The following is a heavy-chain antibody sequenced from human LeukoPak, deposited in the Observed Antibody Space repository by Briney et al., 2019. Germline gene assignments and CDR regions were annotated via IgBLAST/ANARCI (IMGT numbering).Heavy chain of an antibody. J-gene: IGHJ4*02. CDR2: INPSGGST. Sequence: ASVEVSCKASGYTFTSHGISWVRQAPGQGLEWMGIINPSGGSTTYTQKFQGRVTMTRDTSTSTVYMELSSLRSEDTAVYYCATTAGGLWTGFDCWGQGTLVTVSS. CDR1: GYTFTSHG. CDR3: ATTAGGLWTGFDC. D-gene: IGHD5-18*01. V-gene: IGHV1-46*01.